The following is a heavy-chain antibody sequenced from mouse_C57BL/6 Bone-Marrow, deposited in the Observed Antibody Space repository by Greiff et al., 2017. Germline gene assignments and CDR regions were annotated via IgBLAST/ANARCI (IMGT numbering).Heavy chain of an antibody. CDR1: GYTFTSYW. CDR3: ARSGGLITNYFDY. V-gene: IGHV1-69*01. J-gene: IGHJ2*01. D-gene: IGHD1-1*01. CDR2: IDPPDSYT. Sequence: VQLQQPGAELVMPGASVKLSCKASGYTFTSYWMPWVKQRPGQGLEWIGEIDPPDSYTNYNQKFTGKSTLTVDKSSSTAYMQLSSLTSGDSAVYYWARSGGLITNYFDYWGQGTTLTVSS.